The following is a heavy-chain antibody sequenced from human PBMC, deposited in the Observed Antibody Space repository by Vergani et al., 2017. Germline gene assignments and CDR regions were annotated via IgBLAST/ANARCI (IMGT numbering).Heavy chain of an antibody. D-gene: IGHD6-19*01. V-gene: IGHV1-69*06. Sequence: QVQLVQSGAEVKKPGSSVKVSCKASGGTFSSYAISWVRQAPGQGLEWMGGIIPIFGTANYAQKFQGRVTITADKSTSTAYMELSSLRSEDTAVYYCARGAIAVAGLHYYYYGMDVWGQGTTVTVSS. CDR2: IIPIFGTA. J-gene: IGHJ6*02. CDR3: ARGAIAVAGLHYYYYGMDV. CDR1: GGTFSSYA.